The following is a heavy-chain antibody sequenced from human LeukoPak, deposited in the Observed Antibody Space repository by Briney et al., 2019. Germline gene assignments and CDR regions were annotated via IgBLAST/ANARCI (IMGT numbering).Heavy chain of an antibody. CDR1: GFTFSSYS. J-gene: IGHJ4*02. CDR2: ISSSSSYI. CDR3: ARDPTPYSRARYYFDY. Sequence: AGGSLRLSCAASGFTFSSYSMNWVRQAPGKGLGWVSSISSSSSYIYYADSVKGRFTISRDNAKNSLYLQMNSLRAEDTAVYYCARDPTPYSRARYYFDYWGQGTLVTVSS. V-gene: IGHV3-21*01. D-gene: IGHD5-18*01.